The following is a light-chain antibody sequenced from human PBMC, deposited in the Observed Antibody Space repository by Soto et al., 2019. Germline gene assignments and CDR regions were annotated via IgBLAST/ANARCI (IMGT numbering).Light chain of an antibody. V-gene: IGLV2-14*01. J-gene: IGLJ3*02. CDR1: SSDIGSYNY. CDR3: SSYTSTGTRV. Sequence: QSALTQPASVSGSPGQSITISCTGTSSDIGSYNYVSWYQQHPGKAPKLMIYEVSNWPSGVSDRFSGSKSGNTASLTISGLQAEDEADYYCSSYTSTGTRVFGGGTKLTVL. CDR2: EVS.